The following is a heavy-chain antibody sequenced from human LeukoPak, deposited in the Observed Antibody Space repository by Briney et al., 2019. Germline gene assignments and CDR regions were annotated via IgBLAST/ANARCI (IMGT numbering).Heavy chain of an antibody. CDR2: IYHSGST. CDR3: AKYGSGSYLNDAFDI. Sequence: PSETLSLTCTVSGGSISNYYWSWIRQPPGKGLEWIGYIYHSGSTNYNPSLKSRVIMSVDTSKNQFSLKLSSVTAADTAVYYCAKYGSGSYLNDAFDIWGQGTMVTVSS. D-gene: IGHD3-10*01. J-gene: IGHJ3*02. CDR1: GGSISNYY. V-gene: IGHV4-59*01.